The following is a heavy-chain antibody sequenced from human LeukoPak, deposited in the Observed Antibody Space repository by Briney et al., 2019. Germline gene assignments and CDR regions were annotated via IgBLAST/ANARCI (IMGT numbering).Heavy chain of an antibody. V-gene: IGHV1-69-2*01. CDR1: GYTFTDYY. CDR2: VDPEDGET. CDR3: ATGRFGELLSFDY. Sequence: GASVKVSCKASGYTFTDYYMHWVQQAPGKGLEWMGRVDPEDGETIYAEKFQGRVTITANTSTDTAYMELSSLSSEDTAVYYCATGRFGELLSFDYWGQGTLVTVSS. J-gene: IGHJ4*02. D-gene: IGHD3-10*01.